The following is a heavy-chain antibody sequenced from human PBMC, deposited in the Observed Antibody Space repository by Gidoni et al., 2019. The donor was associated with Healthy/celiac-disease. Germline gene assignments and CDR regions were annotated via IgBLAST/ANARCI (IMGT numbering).Heavy chain of an antibody. CDR3: AGVDILTGYYRGY. Sequence: EVQLVESGGGLVKPGGSLRLAGAASGVPFSSYSMNWVRQAPGKGLGWVSSCSSSSSYIYYADSVKGRFTSSRDNAKNSLYLQMNSLRAEDTAVYYCAGVDILTGYYRGYWGQGTLVTVSS. CDR1: GVPFSSYS. J-gene: IGHJ4*02. V-gene: IGHV3-21*01. D-gene: IGHD3-9*01. CDR2: CSSSSSYI.